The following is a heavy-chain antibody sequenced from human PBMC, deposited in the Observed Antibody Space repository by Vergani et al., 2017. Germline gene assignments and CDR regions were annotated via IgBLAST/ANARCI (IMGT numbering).Heavy chain of an antibody. Sequence: QVQLVESGGGVVQPGRSLRLSCAASGFTFSSYGMHWVRQAPGKGLEWVAVISYDGSNKYYADSVKGRFTISRDNSKNTLYLQMSSLRAADTAVYYCARDRYYDFWSGYLYYYYYYMDVWGKGTTVTVSS. D-gene: IGHD3-3*01. CDR2: ISYDGSNK. J-gene: IGHJ6*03. CDR3: ARDRYYDFWSGYLYYYYYYMDV. CDR1: GFTFSSYG. V-gene: IGHV3-30*03.